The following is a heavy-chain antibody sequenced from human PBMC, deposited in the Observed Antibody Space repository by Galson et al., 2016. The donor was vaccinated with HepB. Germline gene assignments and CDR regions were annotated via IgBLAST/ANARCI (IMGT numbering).Heavy chain of an antibody. J-gene: IGHJ4*02. CDR1: GGSISSYY. Sequence: ETLSLTCTVSGGSISSYYWSWIRQPAGKGLEWIGRIYNSGSTNYNPSLKSRVTLSVDTSKNQFSLRLSSVTAADTAVYYCARFARDGYNYGLDYWGQGTLVTASS. CDR2: IYNSGST. V-gene: IGHV4-4*07. CDR3: ARFARDGYNYGLDY. D-gene: IGHD5-24*01.